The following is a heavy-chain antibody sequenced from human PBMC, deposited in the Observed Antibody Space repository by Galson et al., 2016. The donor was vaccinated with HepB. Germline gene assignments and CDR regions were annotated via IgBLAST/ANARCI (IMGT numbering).Heavy chain of an antibody. CDR3: ARPETGYRGGFYDYFYYMDV. V-gene: IGHV5-51*01. CDR1: GYSFGSYW. D-gene: IGHD3-9*01. Sequence: QSGAEVKKPGESLKISCKASGYSFGSYWIGWLRQMPGKGLEWMGIIYPGDSDTKYSPSFRGQVTISVDKSISTAYLQWSSLKASDSAMYYCARPETGYRGGFYDYFYYMDVWGKGTTVTVSS. J-gene: IGHJ6*03. CDR2: IYPGDSDT.